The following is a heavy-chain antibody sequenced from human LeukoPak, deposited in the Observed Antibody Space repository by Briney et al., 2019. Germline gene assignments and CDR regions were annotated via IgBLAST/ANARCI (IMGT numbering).Heavy chain of an antibody. CDR1: GLTFNTYA. D-gene: IGHD1-26*01. J-gene: IGHJ4*02. CDR3: AKGSRRSYPYYFDY. Sequence: PGGSLRLSCAASGLTFNTYAMAWVRQAPGKGLEWVSAIIDSGDSTYYGDSVKGRFAISRDNSRNTLYLQMSNLRAEDTAIYYCAKGSRRSYPYYFDYWGQGTLVTVSS. CDR2: IIDSGDST. V-gene: IGHV3-23*01.